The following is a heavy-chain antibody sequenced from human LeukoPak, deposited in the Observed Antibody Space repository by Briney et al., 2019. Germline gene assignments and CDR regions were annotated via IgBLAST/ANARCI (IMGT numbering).Heavy chain of an antibody. D-gene: IGHD6-13*01. CDR3: ARYSSSWYERYFQH. J-gene: IGHJ1*01. CDR2: INHSGST. Sequence: SETLSLTCTVSGGSISSGGYYWSWIRQPPGKGLEWIGEINHSGSTNYNPSLKSRVTISVDTSKNQFSLKLSSVTAADTAVYYCARYSSSWYERYFQHWGQGTLVTVSS. CDR1: GGSISSGGYY. V-gene: IGHV4-30-2*01.